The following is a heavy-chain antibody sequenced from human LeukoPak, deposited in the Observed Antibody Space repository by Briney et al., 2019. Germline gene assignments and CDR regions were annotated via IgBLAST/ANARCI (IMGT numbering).Heavy chain of an antibody. V-gene: IGHV3-53*01. CDR2: IYSGGST. Sequence: AGGSLRLSCTASGFTVSSNYMSWVRQAPGKGLEWVSVIYSGGSTYYADSVKGRFTISRDNSKNTLYLQMNSLRAEDTAVYYCARLGGYNYYFDYWGQGTLVTVSS. CDR1: GFTVSSNY. D-gene: IGHD5-24*01. CDR3: ARLGGYNYYFDY. J-gene: IGHJ4*02.